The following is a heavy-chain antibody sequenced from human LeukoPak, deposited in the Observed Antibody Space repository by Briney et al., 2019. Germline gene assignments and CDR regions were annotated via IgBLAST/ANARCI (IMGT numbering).Heavy chain of an antibody. V-gene: IGHV4-4*02. Sequence: SGTLSLTCAVSGGSISSSNWWSWVRQPPGKGLEWIGEIYHSGSTNYNPSLKSRVTISVDKSKNQFSLKLSSVTAADTAVYYCARDRTRDGYNQGRVFDYWGQGTLVTVSS. CDR1: GGSISSSNW. CDR3: ARDRTRDGYNQGRVFDY. CDR2: IYHSGST. D-gene: IGHD5-24*01. J-gene: IGHJ4*02.